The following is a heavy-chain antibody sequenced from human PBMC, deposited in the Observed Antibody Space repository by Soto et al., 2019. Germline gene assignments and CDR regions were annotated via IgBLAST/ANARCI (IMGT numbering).Heavy chain of an antibody. D-gene: IGHD1-26*01. CDR3: ARGRWDLRFDY. J-gene: IGHJ4*02. V-gene: IGHV4-34*01. CDR2: INHSGSP. Sequence: QVRLQQWGAGLLKPSETLSLTCAVYGGSFSGYYWSWIRQPPGKGLEWIGEINHSGSPNYNPSLKSRVTISVDTSKNQFSLKLTSVTAADTAVYYCARGRWDLRFDYWGQGTLVTFSS. CDR1: GGSFSGYY.